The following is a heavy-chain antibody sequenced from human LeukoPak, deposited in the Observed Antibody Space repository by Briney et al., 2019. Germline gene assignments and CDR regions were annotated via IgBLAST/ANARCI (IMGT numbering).Heavy chain of an antibody. Sequence: TGGSLRLSCSASGFTFDDYTMHWVRQAPGKGLEWVSIISGAGTTYYADSVKGRFTISRDNSKNTVYLQVNSLRDEDTAVYYCARDLEAANTYYFDYWGQGTMVTVSS. CDR3: ARDLEAANTYYFDY. CDR1: GFTFDDYT. D-gene: IGHD6-13*01. J-gene: IGHJ4*02. CDR2: ISGAGTT. V-gene: IGHV3-66*01.